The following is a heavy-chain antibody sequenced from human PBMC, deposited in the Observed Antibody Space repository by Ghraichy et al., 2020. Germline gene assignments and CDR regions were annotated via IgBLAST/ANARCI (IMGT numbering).Heavy chain of an antibody. CDR2: VSYDGRNK. CDR3: AKVGYNYEDHYYYHGMDV. CDR1: GFIFNSYT. D-gene: IGHD5-18*01. J-gene: IGHJ6*02. V-gene: IGHV3-30*01. Sequence: GGSLRLSCEASGFIFNSYTMHWVRQAPGQGLEWVAVVSYDGRNKYYADSVRGRFTVSRDNAENTLFLQMNNLRAEDTAVYYCAKVGYNYEDHYYYHGMDVWGQGTTVTVA.